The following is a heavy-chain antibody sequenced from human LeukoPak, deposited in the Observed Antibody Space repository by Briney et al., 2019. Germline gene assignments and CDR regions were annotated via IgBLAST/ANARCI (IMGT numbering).Heavy chain of an antibody. Sequence: SETLSLTCTVSGGSISSGDYYWSWIRQHPGKGLEWIGYIYYSGSTYYNPSLKSRVTISVDTSKNQFSLKLSSVTAADTAVYYCARRAPMVSCFDYWGQGTLVTVSS. J-gene: IGHJ4*02. CDR2: IYYSGST. CDR3: ARRAPMVSCFDY. V-gene: IGHV4-31*03. CDR1: GGSISSGDYY. D-gene: IGHD2-8*01.